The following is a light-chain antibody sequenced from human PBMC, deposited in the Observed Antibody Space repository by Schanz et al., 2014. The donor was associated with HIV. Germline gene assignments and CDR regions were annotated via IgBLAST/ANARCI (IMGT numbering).Light chain of an antibody. CDR2: QAS. CDR1: QTIGRL. J-gene: IGKJ2*01. V-gene: IGKV1-5*03. Sequence: IQMTQSPSTVSTSVGDRVTITCRASQTIGRLLAWYQQKPGRAPKLLIYQASILETGVPSRFSGSGLGTEFTLTIHNLQPDDFATYYCQQYYTYSYSFGQGTKLEI. CDR3: QQYYTYSYS.